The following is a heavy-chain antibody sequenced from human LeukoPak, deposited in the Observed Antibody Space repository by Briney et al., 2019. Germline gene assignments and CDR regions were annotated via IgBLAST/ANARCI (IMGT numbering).Heavy chain of an antibody. J-gene: IGHJ4*02. CDR1: GGSISSGGYY. CDR3: ARGGWSSTDFDY. CDR2: IYYSGST. D-gene: IGHD2-2*01. V-gene: IGHV4-31*03. Sequence: SQTLSLTCTVSGGSISSGGYYWSWIRQHPGKGLEWIGYIYYSGSTYYNPSLKSRVTISVDTSKNQFPLKLSSVTAADTAVYYCARGGWSSTDFDYWGQGTLVTVSS.